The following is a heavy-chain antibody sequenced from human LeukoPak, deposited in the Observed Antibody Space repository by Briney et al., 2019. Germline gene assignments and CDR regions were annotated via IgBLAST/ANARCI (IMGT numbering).Heavy chain of an antibody. CDR1: GYSISSSYY. CDR2: IYHSGST. Sequence: PSETLSLTCTVSGYSISSSYYWGWIRQPPGKGLEWIGSIYHSGSTYYNPSLKSRVTISVDTSKNQFSLKLSSVTAADTAVYYCARAPTEYSSSPGRFDPWGQGTLVTVSS. J-gene: IGHJ5*02. V-gene: IGHV4-38-2*02. D-gene: IGHD6-6*01. CDR3: ARAPTEYSSSPGRFDP.